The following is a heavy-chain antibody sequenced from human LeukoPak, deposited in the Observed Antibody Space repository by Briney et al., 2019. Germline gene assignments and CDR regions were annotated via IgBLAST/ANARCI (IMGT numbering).Heavy chain of an antibody. CDR1: GFAFSTYT. V-gene: IGHV3-9*01. Sequence: PGGSLRLSCAASGFAFSTYTIHWVRQVPGKGLVWVSGISWNSGSIGYADSVKGRFTISRDNAKNSLYLQMNSLRAEDTALYYCAKDIGRSSWYDIEYYFDYWGQGTLVTVSS. CDR2: ISWNSGSI. D-gene: IGHD6-13*01. J-gene: IGHJ4*02. CDR3: AKDIGRSSWYDIEYYFDY.